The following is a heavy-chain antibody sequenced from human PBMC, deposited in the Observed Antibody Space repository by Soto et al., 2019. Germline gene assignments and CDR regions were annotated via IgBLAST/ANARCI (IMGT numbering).Heavy chain of an antibody. D-gene: IGHD6-13*01. CDR1: GYTFTSYG. V-gene: IGHV1-18*01. J-gene: IGHJ4*02. Sequence: VESGAEVKKPGASVKVSCKASGYTFTSYGISWVRQAPGQGLEWMGRISAYNGNTNYAQKLQGRVTMTTDTSTSTAYMELRSLRSDDTAVYYCARMTGIAAAATFFDYWGQGTLVTVSS. CDR3: ARMTGIAAAATFFDY. CDR2: ISAYNGNT.